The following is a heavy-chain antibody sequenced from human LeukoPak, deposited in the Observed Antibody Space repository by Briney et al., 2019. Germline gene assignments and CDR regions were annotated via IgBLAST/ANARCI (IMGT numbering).Heavy chain of an antibody. CDR1: GFTFSSYA. D-gene: IGHD3-9*01. V-gene: IGHV3-48*04. Sequence: GGSLRLSCAASGFTFSSYAMSWVRQAPGKGLEWVSYISSSGSTIYYADSVKGRFTISRDNAKNSLYLQMNSLRAEDTAVYYCARGGPKLRYFDWSTIPFDYWGQGTLVTVSS. CDR3: ARGGPKLRYFDWSTIPFDY. CDR2: ISSSGSTI. J-gene: IGHJ4*02.